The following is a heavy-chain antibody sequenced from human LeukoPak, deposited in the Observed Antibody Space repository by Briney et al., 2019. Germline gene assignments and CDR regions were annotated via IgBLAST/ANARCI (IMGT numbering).Heavy chain of an antibody. CDR2: ISAYIGNT. J-gene: IGHJ4*02. CDR1: GYTFTSYG. D-gene: IGHD3-3*01. CDR3: ARDNAHTYYDFWSGYYPDY. Sequence: ASVKVSCKASGYTFTSYGISWVRQAPGQGLEWMGWISAYIGNTNYAQKLQGRVTMTTDTSTSTAYMELRSLRSDDTAVYYCARDNAHTYYDFWSGYYPDYWGQGTLVTVSS. V-gene: IGHV1-18*01.